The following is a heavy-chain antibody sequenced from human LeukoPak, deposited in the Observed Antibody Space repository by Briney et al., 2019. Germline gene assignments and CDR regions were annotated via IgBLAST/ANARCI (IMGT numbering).Heavy chain of an antibody. Sequence: GGSLRLSCAASGFTFSNHGMSWVRQASGKGLEWVSAVSDSGSDTYYADSVKGRFTVSRDNSKNTLCLQMNSLRAEDTAVYYCAKRVPYSSSSVYFDNWGQGTLVTVSS. CDR3: AKRVPYSSSSVYFDN. CDR1: GFTFSNHG. J-gene: IGHJ4*02. CDR2: VSDSGSDT. V-gene: IGHV3-23*01. D-gene: IGHD6-6*01.